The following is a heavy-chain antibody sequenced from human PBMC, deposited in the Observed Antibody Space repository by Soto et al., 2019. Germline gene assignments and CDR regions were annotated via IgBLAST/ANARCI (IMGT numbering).Heavy chain of an antibody. CDR3: AKDGADYYDSSGYYWGPSSRGED. J-gene: IGHJ4*02. V-gene: IGHV3-74*01. Sequence: PWGSMGLSCAAYGVPVTHLWVHWVRHAPGEGLVWFSRISADGSDTAYADSVKGRFTISRDNAKNTLYLQMNSLRAEDTAVYYCAKDGADYYDSSGYYWGPSSRGEDWGQGTLGTVAS. D-gene: IGHD3-22*01. CDR2: ISADGSDT. CDR1: GVPVTHLW.